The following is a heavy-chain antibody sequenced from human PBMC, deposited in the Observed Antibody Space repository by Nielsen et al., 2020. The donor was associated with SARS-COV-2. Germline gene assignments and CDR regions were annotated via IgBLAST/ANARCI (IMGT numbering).Heavy chain of an antibody. J-gene: IGHJ4*02. CDR2: ISYDGSNK. CDR1: GFTFSSYG. Sequence: GESLKISCAASGFTFSSYGMHWVRQAPGKGLEWVAVISYDGSNKYYADSVKGRFTISRDNSKNTLYLQMNSLRAEDTAVYYCAKDIAVAATPGIDYWGQGTLVTVSS. V-gene: IGHV3-30*18. CDR3: AKDIAVAATPGIDY. D-gene: IGHD2-15*01.